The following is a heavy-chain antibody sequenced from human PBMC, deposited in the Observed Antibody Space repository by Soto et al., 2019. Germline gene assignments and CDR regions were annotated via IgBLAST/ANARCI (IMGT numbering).Heavy chain of an antibody. D-gene: IGHD5-18*01. V-gene: IGHV3-48*02. CDR3: ARDGLRGYNMDV. J-gene: IGHJ6*02. Sequence: GGSLRLSCAASGFTFATYHMDWVRQAPGKGLEWVSYISSGNEVIYYADSVKGRFTIARDNAKNSLYLQMNSLTDEDTAAYYCARDGLRGYNMDVWGQGTTVTVSS. CDR2: ISSGNEVI. CDR1: GFTFATYH.